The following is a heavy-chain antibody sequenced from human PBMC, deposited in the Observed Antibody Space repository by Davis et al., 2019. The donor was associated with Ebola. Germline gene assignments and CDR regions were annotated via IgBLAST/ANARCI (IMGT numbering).Heavy chain of an antibody. CDR2: ISADNGNT. CDR1: GYTFSSYG. D-gene: IGHD1-26*01. CDR3: ARTSIVGTTTTASDI. J-gene: IGHJ3*02. V-gene: IGHV1-18*04. Sequence: AASVKVSCKASGYTFSSYGISWVRQAPGQGLEWMGWISADNGNTKSALNLQGRFTMTTDAYTTTAYMELRSLTSDDTAVYYCARTSIVGTTTTASDIWGQGTMVTVSS.